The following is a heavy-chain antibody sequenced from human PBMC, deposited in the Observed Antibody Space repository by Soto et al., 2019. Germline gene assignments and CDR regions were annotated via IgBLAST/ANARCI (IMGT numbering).Heavy chain of an antibody. V-gene: IGHV3-15*01. J-gene: IGHJ4*02. D-gene: IGHD2-2*01. CDR1: GFTFSNAW. Sequence: PGGSLRLSCAASGFTFSNAWMSWVRQAPGKGLEWVGRIKSKTDGGTTDYAAPVKGRFTISRDDSNNTLYLQMNSLKTEDTAVYYCTTAPLVVPAATGSVFDYWGQGTLVTVSS. CDR3: TTAPLVVPAATGSVFDY. CDR2: IKSKTDGGTT.